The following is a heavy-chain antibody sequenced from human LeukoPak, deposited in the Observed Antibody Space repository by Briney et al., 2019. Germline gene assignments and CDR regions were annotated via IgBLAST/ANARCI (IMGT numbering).Heavy chain of an antibody. CDR3: ARVGVRYFDWLFDFVPSALVDY. CDR1: GYTFTSYG. CDR2: ISAYNGNT. V-gene: IGHV1-18*01. Sequence: GASVKVSCKASGYTFTSYGISWVRQAPGQGLEWMGWISAYNGNTNYAQKLQGRVTMTTDTSTSTAYMELRSLRSDDTAVYYCARVGVRYFDWLFDFVPSALVDYWGQGTLVTVSS. D-gene: IGHD3-9*01. J-gene: IGHJ4*02.